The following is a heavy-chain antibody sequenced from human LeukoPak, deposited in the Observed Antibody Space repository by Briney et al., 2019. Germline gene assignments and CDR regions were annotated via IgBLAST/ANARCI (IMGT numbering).Heavy chain of an antibody. CDR2: ISNEGSNK. D-gene: IGHD3-10*01. Sequence: SLRLSXXXXGFTXXSXGMHWVRQAPGKGLEWVAGISNEGSNKYYAESVNGRFTISRDNSKNTLYLLVNTLRGEDTAVYYCAKEMGSRSSLFYFDYWGQGTLLTVSS. CDR3: AKEMGSRSSLFYFDY. CDR1: GFTXXSXG. J-gene: IGHJ4*02. V-gene: IGHV3-30*18.